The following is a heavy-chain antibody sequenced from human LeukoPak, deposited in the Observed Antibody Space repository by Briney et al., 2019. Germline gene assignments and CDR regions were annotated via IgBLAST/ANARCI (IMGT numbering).Heavy chain of an antibody. CDR2: IHHSGRT. J-gene: IGHJ4*02. Sequence: SETLSLTCTVSGYFIISGYYWGWIRQPPGKGLEWIGSIHHSGRTHSHPSLNSRVSISLDTSTNQFSLKLISVTAADTAVYYCARATVGAISFDYWGQGTLVTVSS. CDR3: ARATVGAISFDY. V-gene: IGHV4-38-2*02. CDR1: GYFIISGYY. D-gene: IGHD1-26*01.